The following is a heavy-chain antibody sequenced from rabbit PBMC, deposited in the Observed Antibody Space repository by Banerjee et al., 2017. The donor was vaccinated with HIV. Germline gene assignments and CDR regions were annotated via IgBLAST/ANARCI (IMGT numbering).Heavy chain of an antibody. CDR2: IYSGNSGYT. Sequence: QSLEESGGDLVKPGASLTLTCKASGFSFSSSDYMCWVRQAPGRGLERIACIYSGNSGYTYYATWATGRFTCSKTSSTTVTLQVTSLTAADTATYFCARDTASSFSSYGMDLWGPGTLVTVS. J-gene: IGHJ6*01. D-gene: IGHD8-1*01. V-gene: IGHV1S40*01. CDR1: GFSFSSSDY. CDR3: ARDTASSFSSYGMDL.